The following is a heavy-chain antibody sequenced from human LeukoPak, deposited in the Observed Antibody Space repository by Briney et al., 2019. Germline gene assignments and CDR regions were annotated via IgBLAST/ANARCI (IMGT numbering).Heavy chain of an antibody. J-gene: IGHJ5*02. D-gene: IGHD5-18*01. V-gene: IGHV1-2*02. CDR2: INPNSGGT. Sequence: ASVKVSCKASGYTFTGYYMHWVRQAPGQGIEWMGWINPNSGGTNYAQKFQGRVTMTRDTSISTAYMELSRLRSDDTAVYYCARGAGYSYGYADGWFDPWGQGTLVTVSS. CDR3: ARGAGYSYGYADGWFDP. CDR1: GYTFTGYY.